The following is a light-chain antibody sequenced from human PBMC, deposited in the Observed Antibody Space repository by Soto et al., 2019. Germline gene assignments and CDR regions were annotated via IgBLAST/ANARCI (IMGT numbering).Light chain of an antibody. CDR1: QSVRSW. CDR3: QQYDNYPLT. CDR2: DAS. Sequence: DIQMTQSPATLSASVGDRVTITCRASQSVRSWLAWYQQKPGTAPKLLIFDASRLESGVPSRFSGSASGTELTLTISSLQPDDFATYYCQQYDNYPLTFGGGTKVDIK. J-gene: IGKJ4*01. V-gene: IGKV1-5*01.